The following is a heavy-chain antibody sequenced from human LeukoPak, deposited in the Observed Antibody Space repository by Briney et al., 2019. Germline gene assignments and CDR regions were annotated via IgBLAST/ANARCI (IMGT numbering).Heavy chain of an antibody. Sequence: PGGSLRLSCAASGFTFSSYAMSWVRQALGKGLEWVSAVSGSGGSTYYADSVKGRFAISRDNSKNTLYLQMNSLRAEDTAVYYCAKDLYSYLGAFDIWGQGTMVTVSS. D-gene: IGHD2-21*01. CDR3: AKDLYSYLGAFDI. V-gene: IGHV3-23*01. CDR1: GFTFSSYA. CDR2: VSGSGGST. J-gene: IGHJ3*02.